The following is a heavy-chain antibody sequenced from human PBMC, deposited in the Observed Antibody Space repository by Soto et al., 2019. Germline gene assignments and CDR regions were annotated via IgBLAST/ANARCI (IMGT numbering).Heavy chain of an antibody. CDR2: IYYSGST. D-gene: IGHD3-10*01. CDR3: ASTGVIQKRFDP. Sequence: SETLSLTCTVSGGSISSYYWSWIRQPPGKGLEWIGYIYYSGSTNYNPSLKSRVTISVDTSKNQFSLKLSSVTAADTAVYYCASTGVIQKRFDPRGQATIVIVSS. CDR1: GGSISSYY. J-gene: IGHJ5*02. V-gene: IGHV4-59*01.